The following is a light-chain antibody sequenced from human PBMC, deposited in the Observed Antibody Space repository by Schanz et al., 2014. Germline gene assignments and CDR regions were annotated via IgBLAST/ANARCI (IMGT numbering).Light chain of an antibody. CDR2: AAS. J-gene: IGKJ4*01. CDR3: LQDYNNPT. CDR1: QSISNY. Sequence: DIQMTQSPSSLSASVGDRVTLTCRASQSISNYLNWYQQKPGKAPKLLIYAASTLQSGVPSRFSGGGSGTDFTLTISSLQPEDFATYYCLQDYNNPTFGGGTMVESK. V-gene: IGKV1-39*01.